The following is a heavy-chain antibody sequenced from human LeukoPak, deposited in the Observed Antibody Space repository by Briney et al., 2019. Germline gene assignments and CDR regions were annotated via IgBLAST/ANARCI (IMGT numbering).Heavy chain of an antibody. CDR1: GFTFSSFG. V-gene: IGHV3-48*02. Sequence: WGSLRLSCAASGFTFSSFGVNWVRQAPGKGLEWVSYISDSSSITYYADSVKGRFTISRDNAKNSLSLQLNSPRDVDTAVYFSAKVIRGGYGMDVWGQGTTVTVSS. CDR3: AKVIRGGYGMDV. D-gene: IGHD3-10*01. J-gene: IGHJ6*01. CDR2: ISDSSSIT.